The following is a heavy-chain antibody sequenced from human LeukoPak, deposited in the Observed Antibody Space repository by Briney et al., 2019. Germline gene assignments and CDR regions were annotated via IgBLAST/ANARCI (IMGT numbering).Heavy chain of an antibody. CDR2: ISTSSSYI. CDR3: ARGSVVVAATDNWFDP. V-gene: IGHV3-21*01. Sequence: GGSLRLSCAASGFTFSNYGMNWVRQAPGKGLEWVSSISTSSSYIYYADSVKGRFTISRDNAKNSLYLQMNSLRAEDTAVYYCARGSVVVAATDNWFDPWGQGTLVTVSS. CDR1: GFTFSNYG. J-gene: IGHJ5*02. D-gene: IGHD2-15*01.